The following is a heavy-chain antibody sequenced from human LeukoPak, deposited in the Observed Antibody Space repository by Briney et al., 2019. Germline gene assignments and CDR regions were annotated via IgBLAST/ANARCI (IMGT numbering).Heavy chain of an antibody. CDR3: ARVAYCGGDCSDEAFDT. Sequence: PSETLSLTCTVSGGSISSYYWSWIRQPPGKGLEWIGYIYYSGSNNYNPSLKSRVTISVDTSKNQFSLNLSSVTAADTAAYYCARVAYCGGDCSDEAFDTWGPGTMVIVSS. CDR1: GGSISSYY. CDR2: IYYSGSN. J-gene: IGHJ3*02. D-gene: IGHD2-21*01. V-gene: IGHV4-59*01.